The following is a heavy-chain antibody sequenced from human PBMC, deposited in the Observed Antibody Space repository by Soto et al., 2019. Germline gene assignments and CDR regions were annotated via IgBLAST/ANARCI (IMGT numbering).Heavy chain of an antibody. J-gene: IGHJ4*02. CDR2: IYDSERA. CDR1: GESISSGGYY. D-gene: IGHD6-6*01. CDR3: ARASSSSSAADY. Sequence: QVQLQESGPGLVKASQTLSLICSVSGESISSGGYYWSWIRHHPGKGLERIGYIYDSERAYYNPFLKIQVTISMGTSKNHFAMKLSSVTAADRALYYGARASSSSSAADYRGQGTLIAVSS. V-gene: IGHV4-31*01.